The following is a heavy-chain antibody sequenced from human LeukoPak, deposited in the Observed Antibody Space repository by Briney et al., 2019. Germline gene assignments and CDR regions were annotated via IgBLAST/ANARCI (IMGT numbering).Heavy chain of an antibody. CDR1: GFTFSNNA. J-gene: IGHJ4*02. Sequence: GGSLRLSCTASGFTFSNNAMSWVRQAPGKGLERVSTISGSDGSTYYADSVKGRFTISRDNSKNTLYLQMNSLRVEDTAIYYCAKGRGYCTGGSCYSDYWGQGTLVTVSS. CDR2: ISGSDGST. D-gene: IGHD2-15*01. CDR3: AKGRGYCTGGSCYSDY. V-gene: IGHV3-23*01.